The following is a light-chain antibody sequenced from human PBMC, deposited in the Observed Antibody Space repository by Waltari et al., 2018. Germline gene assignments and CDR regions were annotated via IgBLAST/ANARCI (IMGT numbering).Light chain of an antibody. V-gene: IGLV1-51*01. CDR3: GTWDSSLNIGV. J-gene: IGLJ3*02. CDR1: SFTLGNHF. CDR2: DNN. Sequence: QSVLTQPPSVSAAPGQKVTISCPGTSFTLGNHFLSWYQQLPGTAPKLLIYDNNKRHSGIPDRFSGSKSGTSATLGITGLQTEDEADYYCGTWDSSLNIGVFGGGTKVTVL.